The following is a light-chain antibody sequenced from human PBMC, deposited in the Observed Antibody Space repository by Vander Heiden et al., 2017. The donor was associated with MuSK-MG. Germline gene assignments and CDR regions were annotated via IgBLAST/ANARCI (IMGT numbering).Light chain of an antibody. CDR2: DAA. CDR3: QQRSNWPFT. CDR1: QRFNVS. V-gene: IGKV3-11*01. J-gene: IGKJ3*01. Sequence: EIVLTPSPATLSLSPGERATLSCRASQRFNVSLAWCHQKPGQDPRLLIYDAANRAPGIPARFSSSGSGTDDSLTISGLEPEDFAVYYCQQRSNWPFTFGPGTKVDIK.